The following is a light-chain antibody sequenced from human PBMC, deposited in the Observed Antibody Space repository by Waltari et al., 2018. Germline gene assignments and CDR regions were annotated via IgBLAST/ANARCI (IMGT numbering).Light chain of an antibody. CDR2: RNH. CDR1: SSNIEANS. Sequence: QSVLTQPPSASATPGQRVTISCSGSSSNIEANSVSWYQQLPGTAPQSLMFRNHQRPSGVPDRFSGAKSGTSASLAISGLRSEDEADYYCAAWDDSLSAYVFGTGTTVTVL. V-gene: IGLV1-47*01. CDR3: AAWDDSLSAYV. J-gene: IGLJ1*01.